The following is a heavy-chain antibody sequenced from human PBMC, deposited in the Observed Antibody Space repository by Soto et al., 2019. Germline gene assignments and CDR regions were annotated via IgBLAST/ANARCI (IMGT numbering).Heavy chain of an antibody. CDR3: ARDMSGGTYNYYYGMDV. CDR2: INHSGST. V-gene: IGHV4-34*01. Sequence: SETLSVTCAVYGGSFSGYYWSWIRQPPGKGLEWIGEINHSGSTNYNPSLKSRVTISVDTSKNQFSLKLSSVTAADTAVYYCARDMSGGTYNYYYGMDVWGQGTTVTVS. D-gene: IGHD1-26*01. J-gene: IGHJ6*02. CDR1: GGSFSGYY.